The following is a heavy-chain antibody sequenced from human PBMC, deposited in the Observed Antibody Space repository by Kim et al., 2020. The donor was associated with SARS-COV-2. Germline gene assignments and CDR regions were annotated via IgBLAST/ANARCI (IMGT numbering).Heavy chain of an antibody. V-gene: IGHV3-64*04. D-gene: IGHD6-19*01. J-gene: IGHJ4*02. CDR3: ARVGQQWLTYYFDY. Sequence: ADSGKGRFTISRDNSKNTLYLQMNSLRAEDTAVYYCARVGQQWLTYYFDYWGQGTLVTVSS.